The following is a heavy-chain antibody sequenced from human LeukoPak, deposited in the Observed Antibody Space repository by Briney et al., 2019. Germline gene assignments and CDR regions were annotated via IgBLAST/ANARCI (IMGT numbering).Heavy chain of an antibody. CDR1: GDSISSSLYY. CDR2: VYFSGNT. J-gene: IGHJ5*02. V-gene: IGHV4-39*07. CDR3: AREVPNYYDFWSGYFIGP. D-gene: IGHD3-3*01. Sequence: SETLSLTCTVSGDSISSSLYYWDWIRQPPGKGLEWIGSVYFSGNTDHTPSLKSRVTISLDTSKNQFSLKLSSVTAADTAVYYCAREVPNYYDFWSGYFIGPWGQGTLVTVSS.